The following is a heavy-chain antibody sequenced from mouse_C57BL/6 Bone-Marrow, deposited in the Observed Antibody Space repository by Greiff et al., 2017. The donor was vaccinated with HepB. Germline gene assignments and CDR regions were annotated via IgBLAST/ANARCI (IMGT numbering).Heavy chain of an antibody. D-gene: IGHD1-1*01. CDR3: ARDFII. CDR2: INPGSGGT. CDR1: GYAFTNYL. Sequence: VQLQQSGAELVRPGTSVKVSCKASGYAFTNYLIEWVKQRPGQGLEWIGVINPGSGGTNYNEKFKGKATLTADKSSSTAYMQLSSLTSEDSAVYFCARDFIIRGQGTLVTVSA. J-gene: IGHJ3*01. V-gene: IGHV1-54*01.